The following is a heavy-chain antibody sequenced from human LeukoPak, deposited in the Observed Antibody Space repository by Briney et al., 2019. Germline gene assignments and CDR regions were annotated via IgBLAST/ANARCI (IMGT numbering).Heavy chain of an antibody. Sequence: PSETLSLTCTVSGGSISSDAYYWAWVRQPPGKGLEWIGIVYYTGSTYYNPSLKSRLIMFVDTSKNQFSLKLSSVTAADTAVYYCATIETDNSGYHWFDPWAREPWSPSPQ. D-gene: IGHD3-22*01. V-gene: IGHV4-39*01. J-gene: IGHJ5*02. CDR3: ATIETDNSGYHWFDP. CDR1: GGSISSDAYY. CDR2: VYYTGST.